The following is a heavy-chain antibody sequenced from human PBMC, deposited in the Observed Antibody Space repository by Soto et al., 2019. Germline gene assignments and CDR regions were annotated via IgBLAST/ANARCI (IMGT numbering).Heavy chain of an antibody. Sequence: EVQLVESGGGLIQPGGSLRLSCAASGFTVSSNYMSWVRQTPGEGLEWVSVLYSGGTTYYADSVKGRFTISRDNSKNTLYLQMNSLRAEDTALYYCARETVTTVCGAFDIWGQGTMVTVSS. D-gene: IGHD4-17*01. J-gene: IGHJ3*02. CDR3: ARETVTTVCGAFDI. CDR2: LYSGGTT. CDR1: GFTVSSNY. V-gene: IGHV3-53*01.